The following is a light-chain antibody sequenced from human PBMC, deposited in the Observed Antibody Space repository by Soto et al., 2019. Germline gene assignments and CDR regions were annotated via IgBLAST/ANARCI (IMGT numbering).Light chain of an antibody. CDR2: DNV. CDR3: AAWADILNAWV. CDR1: NSNVGSNP. V-gene: IGLV1-44*01. J-gene: IGLJ3*02. Sequence: QAVVTQPPSASGTPGQRVTISCSTSNSNVGSNPVNWYQQLQGMAPNLTLYDNVERPSGVTDRLSGSRPGTGASLAISGLVPEDGAKYCFAAWADILNAWVIGGGTKVTVL.